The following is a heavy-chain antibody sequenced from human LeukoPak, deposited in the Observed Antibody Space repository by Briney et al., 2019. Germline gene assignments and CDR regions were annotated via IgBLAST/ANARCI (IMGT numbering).Heavy chain of an antibody. Sequence: PSETLSLTCIISGGSIYSYYWGWVRQPPEKGLEWIGSIYYSGNTYYNPSLKSGVTISVDTSNNQFSLKLSSVTAADTAVYYCARAPNPDFFDDWGQGTLVTVSS. CDR1: GGSIYSYY. J-gene: IGHJ4*02. V-gene: IGHV4-59*01. CDR2: IYYSGNT. D-gene: IGHD2-8*01. CDR3: ARAPNPDFFDD.